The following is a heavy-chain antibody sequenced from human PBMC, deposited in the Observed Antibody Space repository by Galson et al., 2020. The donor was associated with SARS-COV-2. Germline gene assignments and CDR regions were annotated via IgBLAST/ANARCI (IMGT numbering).Heavy chain of an antibody. Sequence: TGGSLRLSCAASGFTFRSYGMHWVRQAPGKGLEWVAVISYHGNHKFYADSVKGRFTISRDNSNNIVYLQMNSLGAEDTAVYYCVKDRDIVVAPAWVRGLDVWGQGTTVTVSS. CDR2: ISYHGNHK. J-gene: IGHJ6*02. CDR3: VKDRDIVVAPAWVRGLDV. D-gene: IGHD2-2*01. CDR1: GFTFRSYG. V-gene: IGHV3-30*18.